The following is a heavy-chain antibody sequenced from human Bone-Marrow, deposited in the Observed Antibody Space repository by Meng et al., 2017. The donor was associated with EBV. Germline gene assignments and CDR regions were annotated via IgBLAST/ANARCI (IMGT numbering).Heavy chain of an antibody. Sequence: VDVVQLGPEGEKPGSSVDASCEASGGAFRRSAISWVRQAPGEGLEWMGGFLPILGAPNYAETFQDRVTITAHESTSTAYMELSSLRRDDTAVYDCARESGRGYTPDYWGQGTLVTVSS. CDR2: FLPILGAP. CDR1: GGAFRRSA. V-gene: IGHV1-69*01. J-gene: IGHJ4*02. CDR3: ARESGRGYTPDY. D-gene: IGHD3-10*01.